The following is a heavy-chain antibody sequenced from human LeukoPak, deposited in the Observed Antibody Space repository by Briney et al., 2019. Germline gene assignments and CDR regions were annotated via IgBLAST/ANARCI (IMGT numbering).Heavy chain of an antibody. CDR2: IKQDGSEK. D-gene: IGHD2-15*01. CDR3: ARVRGGYCSGGSCYSAFDI. J-gene: IGHJ3*02. Sequence: PGGSLRLSCAASGFTFSSYWMGWVRRAPGKGLEWVANIKQDGSEKHYVDSVKGRFTISRENAQNSLYLQMNSLRAEDTAVYYCARVRGGYCSGGSCYSAFDIWGQGTMVTVSS. CDR1: GFTFSSYW. V-gene: IGHV3-7*04.